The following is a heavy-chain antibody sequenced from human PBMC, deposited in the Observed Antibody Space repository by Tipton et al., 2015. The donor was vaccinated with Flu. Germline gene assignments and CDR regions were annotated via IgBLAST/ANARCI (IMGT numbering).Heavy chain of an antibody. V-gene: IGHV1-69*18. D-gene: IGHD6-13*01. CDR1: GGTFSSYA. CDR2: IIPIFGTA. Sequence: QLVQSGAEVKKPGSSVKVSCKASGGTFSSYAISWVRQAPGQGLGWMGRIIPIFGTASYAQKFQGRVTITADESTSTAYMELSSLRSEDTAVYYCARGPYSSSWLGINWGQGTLVTVSS. J-gene: IGHJ4*02. CDR3: ARGPYSSSWLGIN.